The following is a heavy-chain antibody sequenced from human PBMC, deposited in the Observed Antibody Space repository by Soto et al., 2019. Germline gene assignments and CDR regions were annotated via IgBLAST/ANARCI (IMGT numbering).Heavy chain of an antibody. CDR2: IYYSGST. V-gene: IGHV4-31*03. CDR3: ARADYGGNSNARGFDY. J-gene: IGHJ4*02. CDR1: GGSISSGGYY. Sequence: QVQLQESGPGLVKPSQTLSLTCTVSGGSISSGGYYWSWIRQHPGKGLEWFGYIYYSGSTYYNPSLKSRVTISVDTSKNQFSLKLSSVTAADTAVYYCARADYGGNSNARGFDYWGQGTLVTVSS. D-gene: IGHD4-17*01.